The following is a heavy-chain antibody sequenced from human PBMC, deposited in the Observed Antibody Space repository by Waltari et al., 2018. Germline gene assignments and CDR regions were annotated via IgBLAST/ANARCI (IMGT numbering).Heavy chain of an antibody. CDR1: GYTLTELS. CDR2: FESEEGET. CDR3: ATCSGSYSFDY. V-gene: IGHV1-24*01. D-gene: IGHD1-26*01. Sequence: QVQLVQSGAEVKKPGASVKVSCKVSGYTLTELSMHWVRQAPGKGLEWMGGFESEEGETTYAQKLQGRVTMSEDTSTDAADMELSSLRSEDTAVYYGATCSGSYSFDYWGQGTLVTVSS. J-gene: IGHJ4*02.